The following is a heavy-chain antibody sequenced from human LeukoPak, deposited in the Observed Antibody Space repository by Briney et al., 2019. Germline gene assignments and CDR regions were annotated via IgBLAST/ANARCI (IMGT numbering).Heavy chain of an antibody. CDR1: GFTFSSYG. J-gene: IGHJ4*02. V-gene: IGHV3-33*01. CDR2: IWYDGSNK. D-gene: IGHD5-12*01. CDR3: ARAWLRGYYFDY. Sequence: GRSLRLSCAASGFTFSSYGMHWVRQAPGKGLEWVAVIWYDGSNKYYADSVKGRFTISRDNSKNTLYLQMNSLRAEDTAVYYCARAWLRGYYFDYWGQGTPVTVSS.